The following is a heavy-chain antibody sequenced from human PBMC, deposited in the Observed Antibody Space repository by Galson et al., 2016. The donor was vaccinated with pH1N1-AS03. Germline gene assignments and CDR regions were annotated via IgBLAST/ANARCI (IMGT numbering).Heavy chain of an antibody. J-gene: IGHJ5*02. CDR2: ISWDDAK. V-gene: IGHV2-5*02. Sequence: PALVKPPQTLTLTCTFSGFSLRTSGVGVGWIRQPPGKALEWLALISWDDAKRYSPSLKSRLTITKDTSKNQVVLTMTNSDPVYTATNYSANGYYDNRADWFDPWGQGTLVTVSS. D-gene: IGHD3-22*01. CDR1: GFSLRTSGVG. CDR3: ANGYYDNRADWFDP.